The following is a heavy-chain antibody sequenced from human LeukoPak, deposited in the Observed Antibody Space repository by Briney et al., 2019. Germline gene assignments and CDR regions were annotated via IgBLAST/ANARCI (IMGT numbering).Heavy chain of an antibody. CDR3: ARGGYYYDTCGPFDH. Sequence: SETLSLTCTVSGGSINSGGYYRSWIRQHPGKGLGWIGYISHSGSTSYNPSLKSRVTISVDTSNNEFSLRLTSVTAADTAVYYCARGGYYYDTCGPFDHWGQGTLVTVSS. J-gene: IGHJ4*02. D-gene: IGHD3-22*01. V-gene: IGHV4-31*03. CDR2: ISHSGST. CDR1: GGSINSGGYY.